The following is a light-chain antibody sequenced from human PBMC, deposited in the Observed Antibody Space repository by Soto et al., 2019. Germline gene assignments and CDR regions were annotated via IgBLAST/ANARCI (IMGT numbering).Light chain of an antibody. CDR3: QQYYTLPLT. Sequence: DIVMTQSPDSLAVSLGERATINCESSQSVLFTSNNKNYLAWYQQKPGQPPKLRLSWASARESGVPERFSGSGSGTLFTLSISSLQAEDVAVYYCQQYYTLPLTGGGGTTGAIK. CDR2: WAS. CDR1: QSVLFTSNNKNY. V-gene: IGKV4-1*01. J-gene: IGKJ4*01.